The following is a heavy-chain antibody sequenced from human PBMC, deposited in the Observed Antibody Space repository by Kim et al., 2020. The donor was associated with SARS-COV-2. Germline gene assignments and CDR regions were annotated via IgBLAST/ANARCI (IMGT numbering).Heavy chain of an antibody. D-gene: IGHD6-13*01. CDR2: IYYSGST. J-gene: IGHJ5*02. CDR3: ARRPRIIAAAGTDWFDP. V-gene: IGHV4-39*01. Sequence: SETLSLTCTVSGGSISSSSYYWGWIRQPPGKGLEWIGSIYYSGSTYYNPSLKSRVTISVDTSKNQFSLKLSSVTAADTAVYYCARRPRIIAAAGTDWFDPRDQGTLVTVSS. CDR1: GGSISSSSYY.